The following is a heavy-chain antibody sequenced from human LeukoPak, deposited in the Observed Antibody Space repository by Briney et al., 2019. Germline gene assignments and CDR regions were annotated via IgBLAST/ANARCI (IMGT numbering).Heavy chain of an antibody. CDR1: GFTFDDYA. V-gene: IGHV3-9*03. Sequence: GRSLRLSCAASGFTFDDYAMHWVRLAQGKGLEWVSAISWNSGNIGYADSVKGRFTISRDNAKNSLYLQMNSLRAEVMALYYCAKDIGADSGSYGYYFDYWGQGTLVTVSS. D-gene: IGHD1-26*01. J-gene: IGHJ4*02. CDR2: ISWNSGNI. CDR3: AKDIGADSGSYGYYFDY.